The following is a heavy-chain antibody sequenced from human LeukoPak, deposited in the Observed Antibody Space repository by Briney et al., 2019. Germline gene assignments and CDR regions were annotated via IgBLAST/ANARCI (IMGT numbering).Heavy chain of an antibody. D-gene: IGHD5-18*01. J-gene: IGHJ4*02. CDR2: ISGSGGST. Sequence: PGGSLGLSCAASGFTFSSYAMSWVRQAPGKGLEWVSAISGSGGSTYYADSVKGRFTISRDNSKNTLYLQMNSLRAEDTAVYYCALDTAMVTYYFDYWGQGTLVTVSS. V-gene: IGHV3-23*01. CDR3: ALDTAMVTYYFDY. CDR1: GFTFSSYA.